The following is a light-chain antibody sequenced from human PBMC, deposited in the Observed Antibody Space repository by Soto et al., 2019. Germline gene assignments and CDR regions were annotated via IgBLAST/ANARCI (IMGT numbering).Light chain of an antibody. CDR1: QSIHTS. J-gene: IGKJ5*01. V-gene: IGKV3-11*01. Sequence: VLTQSPATLSLSPGERATLSCRASQSIHTSLAWYQQKSGKPPRLLIYGASNRATGIPARFSGSGSGTDFTLTISSLEPEDFAVYYCQQRSNWPITFGQGTRLEIK. CDR3: QQRSNWPIT. CDR2: GAS.